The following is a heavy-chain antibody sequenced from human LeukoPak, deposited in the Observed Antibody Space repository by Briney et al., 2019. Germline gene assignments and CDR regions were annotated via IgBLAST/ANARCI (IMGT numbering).Heavy chain of an antibody. CDR3: AKDLWGYDRGIDY. V-gene: IGHV3-23*01. D-gene: IGHD5-12*01. CDR2: ISGSGGST. CDR1: GFTFSSYA. J-gene: IGHJ4*02. Sequence: GGSLRLSCAASGFTFSSYAMSWVRQAPGKGLEWVSAISGSGGSTYYADSVKGRFTISRDNSKNTLYLQMTSLRAEDTAVYYCAKDLWGYDRGIDYWGQGTLVTVSS.